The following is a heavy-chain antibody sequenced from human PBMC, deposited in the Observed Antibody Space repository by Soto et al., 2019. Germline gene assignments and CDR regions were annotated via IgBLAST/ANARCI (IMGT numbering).Heavy chain of an antibody. D-gene: IGHD3-3*01. Sequence: EVQLVESGGGLVRPGGSLRLSCAASGFTFSSYSMNWVRQAPGKGLEWVSYISSSSSTIYYADSVKGRFTISRDNAKNSLYLQMNSLRAEDTAVYYCAREDDFWSGYCLDYWGQGTLVTVSS. CDR3: AREDDFWSGYCLDY. V-gene: IGHV3-48*01. J-gene: IGHJ4*02. CDR2: ISSSSSTI. CDR1: GFTFSSYS.